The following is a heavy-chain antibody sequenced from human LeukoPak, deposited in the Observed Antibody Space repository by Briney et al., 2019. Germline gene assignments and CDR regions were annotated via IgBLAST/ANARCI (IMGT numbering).Heavy chain of an antibody. CDR1: GYTFTSYD. V-gene: IGHV1-8*01. Sequence: ASVKVSCKASGYTFTSYDINWVRQATGQGLEWMGWMNPNSGNTGYAQKFQGRVTMTRNTSISTAYMELSSLRSEDTAVYYCARSKSVAYGFDYWGQGTLVIVSP. D-gene: IGHD4-17*01. J-gene: IGHJ4*02. CDR3: ARSKSVAYGFDY. CDR2: MNPNSGNT.